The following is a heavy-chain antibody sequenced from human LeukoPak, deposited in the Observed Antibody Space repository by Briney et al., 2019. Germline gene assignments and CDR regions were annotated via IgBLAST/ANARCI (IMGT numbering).Heavy chain of an antibody. J-gene: IGHJ4*02. CDR2: IYYSGST. CDR3: ARQITATVSYYFDY. V-gene: IGHV4-59*08. CDR1: GGSISSYY. Sequence: SETLSLTCTVSGGSISSYYWSWIRQPPGKGLEWIGYIYYSGSTNYNPSLKSRVTISVDTSKNQFSLKLSSVTAADTAVYYCARQITATVSYYFDYWGQGTLVTVSS. D-gene: IGHD4-11*01.